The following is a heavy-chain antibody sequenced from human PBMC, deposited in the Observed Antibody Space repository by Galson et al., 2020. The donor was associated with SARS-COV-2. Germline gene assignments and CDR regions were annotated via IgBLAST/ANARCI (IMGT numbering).Heavy chain of an antibody. CDR1: GLISGSQS. CDR2: ITSDGSSI. J-gene: IGHJ4*02. V-gene: IGHV3-48*01. D-gene: IGHD2-8*02. Sequence: GGSLRLSCEVSGLISGSQSMNWVRQAPGKGLEWIAYITSDGSSIYYADSVKGRFTISRDNARNSLYLQMNSLRGEDTAVYYCAARLATTGGGWGQGTLVTVSS. CDR3: AARLATTGGG.